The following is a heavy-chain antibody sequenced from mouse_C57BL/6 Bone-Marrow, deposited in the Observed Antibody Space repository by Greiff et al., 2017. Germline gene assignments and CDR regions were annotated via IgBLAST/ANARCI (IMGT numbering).Heavy chain of an antibody. CDR2: INPGSGGT. CDR1: GYAFTNYL. Sequence: QVQLQQSGAELVRPGTSVKVSCKASGYAFTNYLIEWVKQRPGQGLEWIGVINPGSGGTNYNEKFKGKATLTADKYSSNAYLQLSSLTSEDSAVYFCARVAQATFSYWGQGTLVTVSA. J-gene: IGHJ3*01. V-gene: IGHV1-54*01. CDR3: ARVAQATFSY. D-gene: IGHD3-2*02.